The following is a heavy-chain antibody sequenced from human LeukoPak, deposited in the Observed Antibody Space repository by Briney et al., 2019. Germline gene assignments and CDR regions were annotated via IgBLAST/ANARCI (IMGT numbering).Heavy chain of an antibody. CDR1: GFTFSNDW. Sequence: GGSLRLSCAASGFTFSNDWMHWVRQAPGKGLVWVSRINTDGSTTTYAASVKGRFTISRDNAKNTLYLQVNSLRVEDTAVYYCARGRGGSYHYWGQGTLVTVSS. J-gene: IGHJ4*02. V-gene: IGHV3-74*01. CDR3: ARGRGGSYHY. CDR2: INTDGSTT. D-gene: IGHD1-26*01.